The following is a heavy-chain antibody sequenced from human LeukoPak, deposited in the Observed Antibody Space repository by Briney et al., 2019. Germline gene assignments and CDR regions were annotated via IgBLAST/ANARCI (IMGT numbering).Heavy chain of an antibody. CDR1: GYTFSSYW. CDR3: AAAQREDAFDI. V-gene: IGHV3-7*01. D-gene: IGHD2-15*01. J-gene: IGHJ3*02. CDR2: IKQDGSEK. Sequence: GGSLRLSCAASGYTFSSYWMSWVRQAPGKGLEWVANIKQDGSEKYYVDSVKGRFTISRDNAKNSLYLQMNSLRAEDTAVYYCAAAQREDAFDIWGQGTMVTVSS.